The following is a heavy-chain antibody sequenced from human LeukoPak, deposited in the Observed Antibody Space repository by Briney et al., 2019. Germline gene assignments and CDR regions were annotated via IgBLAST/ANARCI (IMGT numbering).Heavy chain of an antibody. CDR2: IYTSGST. V-gene: IGHV4-61*02. D-gene: IGHD3-22*01. CDR1: SGSISSGSYH. J-gene: IGHJ6*02. Sequence: SQTLSLTCTVSSGSISSGSYHWSWIRQPAGKGLEWIGRIYTSGSTNYNPSLKSRVTISVDTSKNQFSLKLSSVTAADTAVYYCARDPEPSGYYDYYYYGMDVWGQGTTVTVSS. CDR3: ARDPEPSGYYDYYYYGMDV.